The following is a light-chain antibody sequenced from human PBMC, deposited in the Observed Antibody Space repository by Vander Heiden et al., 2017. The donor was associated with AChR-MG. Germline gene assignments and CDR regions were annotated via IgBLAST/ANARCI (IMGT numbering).Light chain of an antibody. CDR1: SSDVGGYNY. Sequence: QSALTQPASVSRSPGQSLTISCPGTSSDVGGYNYVAWYQQHPGKAPKLMIYDVSNRPSGVSNRFSGSKSGNTASLTISGLQAEDEADYYCSSYTSSSRVFGGGTKLTVL. CDR3: SSYTSSSRV. CDR2: DVS. J-gene: IGLJ3*02. V-gene: IGLV2-14*03.